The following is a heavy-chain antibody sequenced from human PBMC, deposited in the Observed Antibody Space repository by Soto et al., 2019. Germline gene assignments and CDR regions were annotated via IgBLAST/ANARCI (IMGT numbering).Heavy chain of an antibody. Sequence: ASVKVSCKASGYTFTSYDINWVRQATGQGLEWMGWMNPNSGNTGYAQKFQGRVTMTRNTSISTAYMELSSVTAADTAVYYCARVPNSGYSRTGGFGYYYYGMDVWGQGTTVTVSS. V-gene: IGHV1-8*01. CDR2: MNPNSGNT. D-gene: IGHD6-13*01. J-gene: IGHJ6*02. CDR1: GYTFTSYD. CDR3: ARVPNSGYSRTGGFGYYYYGMDV.